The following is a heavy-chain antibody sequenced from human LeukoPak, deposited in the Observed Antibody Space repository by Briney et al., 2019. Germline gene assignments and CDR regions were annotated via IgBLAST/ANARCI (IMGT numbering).Heavy chain of an antibody. J-gene: IGHJ3*02. V-gene: IGHV3-15*01. Sequence: GGSLRLSCAASGFTFNNAWMKWVRQAPGKGLEWVGRIKSKTYDETTEYAATVKGRFTISRDDSKNTLYLQMNSLKTEDTPVYYCSTDENCGGDCYSRWGIGAFDIWGQGTMVTVSS. CDR1: GFTFNNAW. CDR3: STDENCGGDCYSRWGIGAFDI. D-gene: IGHD2-21*02. CDR2: IKSKTYDETT.